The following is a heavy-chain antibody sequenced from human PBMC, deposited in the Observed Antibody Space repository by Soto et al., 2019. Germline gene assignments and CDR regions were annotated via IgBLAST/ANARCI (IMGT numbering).Heavy chain of an antibody. CDR1: GFALSTSGRC. CDR2: IDWDDHK. J-gene: IGHJ6*02. V-gene: IGHV2-70*01. CDR3: ARLHYYYGMDV. Sequence: SGPTLVNPTQTPTLTCTFSGFALSTSGRCLSWIRQPPGKALEWLALIDWDDHKYYTTSLKTRLTISKDTSKNQVVLTMTNMDTVDTATYYCARLHYYYGMDVGGQGTTVTVSS.